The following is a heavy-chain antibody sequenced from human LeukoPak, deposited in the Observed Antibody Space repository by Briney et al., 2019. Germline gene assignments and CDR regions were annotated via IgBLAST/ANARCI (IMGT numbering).Heavy chain of an antibody. Sequence: PGGSLRLSCSASGFTFSSYAMHWVRQAPGKGLEYVSAISSNGGSTYYADSVKGRFTISRDNSKNTLYLQMSSLRAEGTAVYYCVKDLGTTVVTPVDYWGQGTLVTVSS. D-gene: IGHD4-23*01. CDR3: VKDLGTTVVTPVDY. CDR2: ISSNGGST. J-gene: IGHJ4*02. CDR1: GFTFSSYA. V-gene: IGHV3-64D*06.